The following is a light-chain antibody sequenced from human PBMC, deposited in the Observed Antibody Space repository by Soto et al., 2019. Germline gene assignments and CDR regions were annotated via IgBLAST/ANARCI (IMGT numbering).Light chain of an antibody. J-gene: IGLJ1*01. CDR1: SGHGSYA. CDR3: QTWGTGFQV. V-gene: IGLV4-69*01. Sequence: QSVLTQTPSASASLGASVKLTCTLSSGHGSYAIAWHQQQAEKDPRYLMKLNSDGSHTKGDGIPDRFSGSSSGAERYLTISSLQSEDEADYYCQTWGTGFQVFGTGTKLTVL. CDR2: LNSDGSH.